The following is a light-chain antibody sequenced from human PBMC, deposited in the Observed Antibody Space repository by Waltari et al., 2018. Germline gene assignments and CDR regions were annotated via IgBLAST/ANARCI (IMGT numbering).Light chain of an antibody. CDR1: QSIGSN. J-gene: IGKJ1*01. CDR3: QQYNNWPET. V-gene: IGKV3-15*01. CDR2: GAS. Sequence: DIVMTQSPATLSVSPGERATLSCRASQSIGSNLAWYQHKPGQAPRFLIYGASTRATGIPARFSGSGSGTEFTLTISSLQSADFAVYYCQQYNNWPETFGQGTRWKSN.